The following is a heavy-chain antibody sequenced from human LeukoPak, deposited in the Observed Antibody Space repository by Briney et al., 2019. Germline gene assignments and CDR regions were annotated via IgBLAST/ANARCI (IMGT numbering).Heavy chain of an antibody. CDR3: ARDTTNSSGWYGVDY. Sequence: SETLSLTCAVYGGSFSGYYWSWIRQPPGKGLEWIGEINHSGSTNYNPSLKSRVTISVDTSKNQFSLKLSSVTAADTAVYYCARDTTNSSGWYGVDYWGQRTLVTVSS. V-gene: IGHV4-34*01. D-gene: IGHD6-19*01. CDR1: GGSFSGYY. CDR2: INHSGST. J-gene: IGHJ4*02.